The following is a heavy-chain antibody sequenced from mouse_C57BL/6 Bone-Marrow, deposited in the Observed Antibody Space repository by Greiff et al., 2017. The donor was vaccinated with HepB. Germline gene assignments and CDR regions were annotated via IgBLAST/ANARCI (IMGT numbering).Heavy chain of an antibody. Sequence: QVHVKQPGAELVKPGASVKLSCKASGYTFTSYWMHWVKQRPGRGLEWIGRIDPNSGGTKYNEKFKSKATLTVDKPSSTAYMQLSSLTSEDSAVYYCARTWGRGYYFDYWGQGTTLTVSS. CDR2: IDPNSGGT. CDR3: ARTWGRGYYFDY. D-gene: IGHD3-3*01. J-gene: IGHJ2*01. CDR1: GYTFTSYW. V-gene: IGHV1-72*01.